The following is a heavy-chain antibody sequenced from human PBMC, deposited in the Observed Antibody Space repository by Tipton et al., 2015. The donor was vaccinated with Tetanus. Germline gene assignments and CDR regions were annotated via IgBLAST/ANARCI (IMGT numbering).Heavy chain of an antibody. Sequence: SLRLSCAASGFIFSSYGMHWVRQAPGKGLEWVAVSWYDGTDKYYADSVKGRFTISRDNSKNTLYLQMNSLRAEDTAVYYYAREADCSGGSCFSGDFDNWGQGTQVTVSS. V-gene: IGHV3-33*01. CDR2: SWYDGTDK. D-gene: IGHD2-15*01. CDR1: GFIFSSYG. J-gene: IGHJ4*02. CDR3: AREADCSGGSCFSGDFDN.